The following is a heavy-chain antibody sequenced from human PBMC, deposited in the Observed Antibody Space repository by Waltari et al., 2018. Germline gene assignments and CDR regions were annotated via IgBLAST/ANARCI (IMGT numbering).Heavy chain of an antibody. J-gene: IGHJ3*02. CDR2: IYHTGST. CDR1: HYSISNGYY. CDR3: AMVGHCSGGSCPNDAFDT. V-gene: IGHV4-38-2*02. D-gene: IGHD2-15*01. Sequence: QVQLQESGPGLAKPSETLSLTCTVSHYSISNGYYGGWIRQPPGKGLEWIASIYHTGSTYYSPSLRRRVSISIDTSMSQLSLRLSSVTAADTADYYCAMVGHCSGGSCPNDAFDTWGPGTSVTV.